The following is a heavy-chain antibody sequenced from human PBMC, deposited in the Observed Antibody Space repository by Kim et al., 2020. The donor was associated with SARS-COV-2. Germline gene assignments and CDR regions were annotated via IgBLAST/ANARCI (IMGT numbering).Heavy chain of an antibody. CDR3: VRVGIAKAGNYNYF. J-gene: IGHJ1*01. V-gene: IGHV3-30*03. D-gene: IGHD6-13*01. CDR2: MSYDESRK. CDR1: GFSFSDFD. Sequence: GGSLRLSCAGSGFSFSDFDVHWVRQAPGKGLEWVGVMSYDESRKYYGGSVKGRVTISRDDSKNTVYLSLNGLTPEDTAVYYCVRVGIAKAGNYNYF.